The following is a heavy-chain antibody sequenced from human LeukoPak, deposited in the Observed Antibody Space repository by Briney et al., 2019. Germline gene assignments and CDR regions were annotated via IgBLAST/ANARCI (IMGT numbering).Heavy chain of an antibody. CDR1: GYTFTGYY. Sequence: VKVSCKASGYTFTGYYIHWVRQAPGQGLGWMGWINPNSGGTNYAQKFQGRVTMTRNTSISTAYMELSSLRSEDTAVYYCARDLVGATTSDSPWGQGTLVTVSS. J-gene: IGHJ5*02. D-gene: IGHD1-26*01. CDR2: INPNSGGT. V-gene: IGHV1-2*02. CDR3: ARDLVGATTSDSP.